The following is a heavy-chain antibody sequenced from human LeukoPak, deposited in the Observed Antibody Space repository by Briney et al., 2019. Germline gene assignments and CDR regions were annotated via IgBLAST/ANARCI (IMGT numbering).Heavy chain of an antibody. V-gene: IGHV3-23*01. CDR2: ISGSVGST. Sequence: GGSLRLSCAASGFTFNSYAMDWVSQAPGKGLEWVSAISGSVGSTYYADSVKGRFIISRDNSKNTLYLQVNGLRAEDTSVYYYAKDKDYYDSSGNFGNPTVFDYWGQGTLVTVSS. D-gene: IGHD3-22*01. CDR3: AKDKDYYDSSGNFGNPTVFDY. CDR1: GFTFNSYA. J-gene: IGHJ4*02.